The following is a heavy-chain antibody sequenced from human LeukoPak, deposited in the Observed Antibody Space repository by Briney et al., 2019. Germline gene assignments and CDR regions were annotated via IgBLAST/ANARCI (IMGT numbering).Heavy chain of an antibody. CDR2: IVVGSGNT. J-gene: IGHJ5*02. CDR3: AAGPYDSSGYPILGWFDP. CDR1: GFIFTSSA. D-gene: IGHD3-22*01. V-gene: IGHV1-58*01. Sequence: ASVKVSCKASGFIFTSSAVQWVRQARGQRLEWIGWIVVGSGNTNYAQKFQERVTITRDMSTSTAYMELSSLRSEDTAVYYCAAGPYDSSGYPILGWFDPWGQGTLVTVSS.